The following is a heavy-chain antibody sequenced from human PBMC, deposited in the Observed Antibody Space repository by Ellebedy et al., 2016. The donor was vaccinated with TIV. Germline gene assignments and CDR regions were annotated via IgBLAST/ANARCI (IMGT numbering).Heavy chain of an antibody. J-gene: IGHJ4*02. CDR2: INPNSGGT. CDR3: ARDQESSGSWGAHDY. V-gene: IGHV1-2*04. CDR1: GYTFTSYY. D-gene: IGHD1-26*01. Sequence: ASVKVSXXASGYTFTSYYMHWVRQAPGQGLEWMGWINPNSGGTNYAQKFQGWVTMTRDTSISTAYMELSRLRSDDTAVYYCARDQESSGSWGAHDYWGQGTLVTVSS.